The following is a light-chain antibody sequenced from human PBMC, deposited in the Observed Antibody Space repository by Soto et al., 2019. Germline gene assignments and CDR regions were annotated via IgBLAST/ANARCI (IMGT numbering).Light chain of an antibody. V-gene: IGKV1-39*01. J-gene: IGKJ3*01. Sequence: DIQMTQSPYSLSAAVGYRFTIACRASQNINTYLNWYQQKPGKAPKLLIFDAASLQNGVPSRLSGGGSRTDFTITITSLQPEDFETYYCQQTSSDPFTFGPGTKVDIK. CDR2: DAA. CDR3: QQTSSDPFT. CDR1: QNINTY.